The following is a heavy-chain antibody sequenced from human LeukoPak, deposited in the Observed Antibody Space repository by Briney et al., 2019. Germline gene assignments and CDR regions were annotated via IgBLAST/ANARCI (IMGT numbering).Heavy chain of an antibody. CDR1: GYTFTSYG. D-gene: IGHD3-10*01. Sequence: ASVKVSCKASGYTFTSYGISWVRQAPGQGLEWMGWISAYNGNTNYAQKLQGRVTMTTDTSTSTAYMELRSLRSDDTAVYYCARAAIYYGSGSLLDYWGQGTLVTVSS. CDR2: ISAYNGNT. V-gene: IGHV1-18*01. CDR3: ARAAIYYGSGSLLDY. J-gene: IGHJ4*02.